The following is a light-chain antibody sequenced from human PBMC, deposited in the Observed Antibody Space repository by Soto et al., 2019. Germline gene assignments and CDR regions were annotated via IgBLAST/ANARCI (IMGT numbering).Light chain of an antibody. J-gene: IGLJ7*01. CDR3: QSYDSSLSGSAV. V-gene: IGLV1-40*01. Sequence: QSVLTQPPSVSGAPGQRVTISCTGSSSNIGAGYDVHWYQQLPGTAPKLLIYGNSNRPSGVPDRFSGSKSGTSASLAIPGLPAEDEADDYCQSYDSSLSGSAVFGGGTQLTVL. CDR1: SSNIGAGYD. CDR2: GNS.